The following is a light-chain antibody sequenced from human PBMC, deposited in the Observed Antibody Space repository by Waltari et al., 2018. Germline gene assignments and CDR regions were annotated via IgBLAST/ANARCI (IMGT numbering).Light chain of an antibody. CDR2: YIS. J-gene: IGKJ4*01. Sequence: DIQMTQSPSSVSASVGDRVTITCRASQGLDNWVSWYQQKPGEAPRLLIYYISNLETGVPSGFSGSGSGTDFTLTINSLQPEDYATYYCQQASRFPRTFGGGTKVDVK. CDR3: QQASRFPRT. V-gene: IGKV1D-12*01. CDR1: QGLDNW.